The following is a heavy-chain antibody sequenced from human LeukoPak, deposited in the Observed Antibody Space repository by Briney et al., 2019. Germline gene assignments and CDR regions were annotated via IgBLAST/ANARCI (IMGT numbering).Heavy chain of an antibody. Sequence: PSETLSLTCTVSGGSISSSSYYWGWIRQPPGKGLEWIGYIYYSGSTNYNPSLKSRVTISVDTSKNQFSLKLSSVTAADTAVYYCARDVGGAGSWFDPWGQGTLVTVSS. J-gene: IGHJ5*02. CDR2: IYYSGST. CDR1: GGSISSSSYY. V-gene: IGHV4-61*01. CDR3: ARDVGGAGSWFDP. D-gene: IGHD3-10*01.